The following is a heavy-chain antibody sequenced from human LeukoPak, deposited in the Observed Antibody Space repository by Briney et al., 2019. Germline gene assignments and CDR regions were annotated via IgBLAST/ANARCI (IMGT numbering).Heavy chain of an antibody. CDR2: ISGTDGSA. V-gene: IGHV3-23*01. Sequence: HAGGSLRLSCAASGFTFSSYAMSWVRQAPGKGLEWVSVISGTDGSAYYADSVKGRFTISRDNSKNTLYLQMNSLRAEDTAVYYCAKVVVSYYYGSGSYYNPPNYFDYWGQGTLVTVSS. CDR1: GFTFSSYA. CDR3: AKVVVSYYYGSGSYYNPPNYFDY. D-gene: IGHD3-10*01. J-gene: IGHJ4*02.